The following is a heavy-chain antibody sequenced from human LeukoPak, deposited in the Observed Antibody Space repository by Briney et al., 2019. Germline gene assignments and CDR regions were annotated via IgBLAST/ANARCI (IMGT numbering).Heavy chain of an antibody. CDR2: IRSGGGYT. V-gene: IGHV3-23*01. CDR1: GFTFSSYA. CDR3: AKSLYYYYYMDV. J-gene: IGHJ6*03. Sequence: PGGSLRLSCAASGFTFSSYAMSWVRQAPGKGLEWVSTIRSGGGYTYYADSVKGRFTISRDNSKHTLYLQMNSLRAEDTAVYNCAKSLYYYYYMDVWGKGTTVTVSS.